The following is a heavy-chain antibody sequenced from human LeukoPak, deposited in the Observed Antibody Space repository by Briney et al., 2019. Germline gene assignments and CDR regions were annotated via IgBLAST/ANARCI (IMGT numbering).Heavy chain of an antibody. CDR2: IYSGTI. Sequence: GGSLRLSCTVSGFTVSSNSMSWVRQAPGKGLEWVSFIYSGTIHYSDSVKGRFTISRDNSKNTLYLQMNSLRAEDTAVYYCARVFYGSGSYYNALDYWGQGTLVTVSS. D-gene: IGHD3-10*01. CDR1: GFTVSSNS. CDR3: ARVFYGSGSYYNALDY. J-gene: IGHJ4*02. V-gene: IGHV3-53*01.